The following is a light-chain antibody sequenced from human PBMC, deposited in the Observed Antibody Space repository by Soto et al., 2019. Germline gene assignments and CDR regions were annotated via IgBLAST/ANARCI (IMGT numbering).Light chain of an antibody. CDR2: DVS. CDR1: SSDVGGYNY. J-gene: IGLJ1*01. Sequence: QSALTQPRSVSGSPGQSVTISCTGTSSDVGGYNYVSWYQQHPGKAPKLMIYDVSKRPSGVPDRFSGSKSGNTASLTISGLQAEDEAYYYCCSYAGSYLRVFGTGTKVTVL. CDR3: CSYAGSYLRV. V-gene: IGLV2-11*01.